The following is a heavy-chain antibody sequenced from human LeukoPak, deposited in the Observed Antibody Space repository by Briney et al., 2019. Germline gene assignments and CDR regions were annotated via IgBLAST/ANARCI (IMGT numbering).Heavy chain of an antibody. J-gene: IGHJ5*02. CDR3: AKAAYGDYVNWFDP. CDR2: IGGIGAST. CDR1: GFTFSSHA. V-gene: IGHV3-23*01. D-gene: IGHD4-17*01. Sequence: GGSLRLPCAASGFTFSSHAMSWVRQAPGKGLEWVSSIGGIGASTYYADSVKGRFTISRDNSKNTLYLQMNSLRAEDTALYYCAKAAYGDYVNWFDPWGQGILVIVSS.